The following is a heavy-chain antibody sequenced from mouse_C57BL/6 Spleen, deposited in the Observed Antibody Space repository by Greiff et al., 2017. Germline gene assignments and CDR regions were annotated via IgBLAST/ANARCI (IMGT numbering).Heavy chain of an antibody. J-gene: IGHJ2*01. CDR1: GYTFTSYW. V-gene: IGHV1-53*01. CDR3: ARGGPYGNHQGYYFDY. Sequence: QVQLQQPGTELVKPGASVKLSCKASGYTFTSYWMHWVKQRPGQGLEWIGNINPSNGGTNYNEKFKSKATLTVDKSSSTAYMQLSSLTSEDSAVYYCARGGPYGNHQGYYFDYWGQGTTLTVSS. CDR2: INPSNGGT. D-gene: IGHD2-1*01.